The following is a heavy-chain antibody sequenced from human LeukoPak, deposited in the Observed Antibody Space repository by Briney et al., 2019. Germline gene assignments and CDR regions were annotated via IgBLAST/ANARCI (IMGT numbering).Heavy chain of an antibody. CDR1: GGSFSGYY. J-gene: IGHJ6*03. CDR3: ARGLGYLGADHYYYYYMDV. D-gene: IGHD7-27*01. Sequence: SETLSLTCAVYGGSFSGYYWSWIRQPPGKGLEWIGEINHSGSTNYNPSLNSRVTISVDTSKNQFSLKLSSVTAADTAVYYCARGLGYLGADHYYYYYMDVWGKGTTVTVSS. CDR2: INHSGST. V-gene: IGHV4-34*01.